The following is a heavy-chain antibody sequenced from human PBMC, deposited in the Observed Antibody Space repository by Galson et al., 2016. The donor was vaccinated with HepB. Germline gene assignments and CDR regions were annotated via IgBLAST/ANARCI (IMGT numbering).Heavy chain of an antibody. V-gene: IGHV3-30-3*01. Sequence: SLRLSCAGSGFTFSSFAMSWVRQAPGKGLEWVATISYDGTSKYYADSVKGRFTISRDNSKNTLYLQMNSLRVEDTAVYYCARNYYDTVGRFDQWGQGTLVTVSS. J-gene: IGHJ4*02. CDR3: ARNYYDTVGRFDQ. CDR1: GFTFSSFA. CDR2: ISYDGTSK. D-gene: IGHD3-22*01.